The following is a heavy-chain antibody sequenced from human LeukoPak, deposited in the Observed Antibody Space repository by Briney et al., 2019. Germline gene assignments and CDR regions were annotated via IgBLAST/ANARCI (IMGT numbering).Heavy chain of an antibody. D-gene: IGHD3-22*01. CDR1: GFRFSSYD. CDR3: AKEYYYESSGYYYGASGFDY. J-gene: IGHJ4*02. CDR2: ISYDGSNK. V-gene: IGHV3-30*18. Sequence: PGGSLRLSCAVSGFRFSSYDLHWVRQAPGKGLEWVALISYDGSNKYYADSVKGRFTISRDNSKNTLYLQMNSLRTEDTAVYYCAKEYYYESSGYYYGASGFDYWGQGTLVTVSS.